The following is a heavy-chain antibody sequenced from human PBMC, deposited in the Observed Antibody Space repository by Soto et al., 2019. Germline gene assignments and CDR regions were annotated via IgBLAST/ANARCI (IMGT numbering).Heavy chain of an antibody. J-gene: IGHJ2*01. V-gene: IGHV3-23*01. CDR1: GFTFSSDA. Sequence: EVQLLESGGGLVQPGGSLRLSCAASGFTFSSDAMSWVRQAPGKGLEWVSAISDSGRSTYYAGSVKGRFTISRDNSKNTLYLQMNSLRADDTAVYYCAXLTTIFGXAXTLGYFDLWGRGTLVSVSS. CDR3: AXLTTIFGXAXTLGYFDL. D-gene: IGHD3-3*01. CDR2: ISDSGRST.